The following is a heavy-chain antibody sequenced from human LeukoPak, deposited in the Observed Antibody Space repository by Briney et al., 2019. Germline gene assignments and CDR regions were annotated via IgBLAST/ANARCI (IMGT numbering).Heavy chain of an antibody. CDR1: GFTFSVAW. Sequence: GGSLRLSCAASGFTFSVAWMSWVRQAPGKGLEWVGRIKSKTDGETTDYAAPVKGRFTISRDDSKTTLYLQMNSLKTGDTAVYYCTIVGYCSSTSCSVHYLWGQGTLVTVSS. CDR2: IKSKTDGETT. V-gene: IGHV3-15*01. J-gene: IGHJ4*02. CDR3: TIVGYCSSTSCSVHYL. D-gene: IGHD2-2*01.